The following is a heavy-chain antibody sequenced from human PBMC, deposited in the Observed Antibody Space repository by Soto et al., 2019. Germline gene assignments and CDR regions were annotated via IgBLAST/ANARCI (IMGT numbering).Heavy chain of an antibody. D-gene: IGHD6-6*01. J-gene: IGHJ3*02. V-gene: IGHV4-39*01. CDR3: ATQEWYRSSSSLAAYDI. CDR1: GGSISSNTYY. Sequence: PSETLSLTCTVSGGSISSNTYYWGWIHQAPGKGLEWIGSISYSGSTYYNPSLKSRVTISVDTSNNQFSLKLSSVTAADTAVYYCATQEWYRSSSSLAAYDIWGQGTMVTVSS. CDR2: ISYSGST.